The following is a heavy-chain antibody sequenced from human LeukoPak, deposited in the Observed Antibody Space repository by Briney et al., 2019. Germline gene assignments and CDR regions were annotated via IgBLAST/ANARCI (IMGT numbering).Heavy chain of an antibody. Sequence: PGRSLRLSCAASGFTVSSYPMHWVRQAPGKGLEWVAIISYDGSNKYYADSVKGRFTISRGNSKNTLYLQMNSPRAEDTAVYYCARDSPSRDSSDYMDVWGKGTTVTVSS. CDR1: GFTVSSYP. V-gene: IGHV3-30*01. CDR3: ARDSPSRDSSDYMDV. D-gene: IGHD6-6*01. J-gene: IGHJ6*03. CDR2: ISYDGSNK.